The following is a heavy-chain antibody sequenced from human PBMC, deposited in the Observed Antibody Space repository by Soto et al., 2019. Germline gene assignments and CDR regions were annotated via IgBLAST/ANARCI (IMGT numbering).Heavy chain of an antibody. Sequence: QVQLQESGPGLVKPSETLSLTCTVSGGSISSYYWSWIRQPPGKGLEWIGYIYYSGSTNYNPSLKSRVTISVDTSKYQFSLKLSSVTAADTAVYYCARIKDYGAHGAFDIWGQGTMVTVSS. CDR2: IYYSGST. D-gene: IGHD4-17*01. CDR3: ARIKDYGAHGAFDI. V-gene: IGHV4-59*01. CDR1: GGSISSYY. J-gene: IGHJ3*02.